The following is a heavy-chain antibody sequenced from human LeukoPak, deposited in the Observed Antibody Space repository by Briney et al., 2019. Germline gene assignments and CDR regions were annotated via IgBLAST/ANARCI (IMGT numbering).Heavy chain of an antibody. Sequence: SETLSLTCAVYGGSFSGYYWSWIRQPPGKGLEWIGEINHSGSTNYNPSLKSRVTISIDTSKNQFSLKLSSVTAADTAFYYCARYLDYGGNSRVFQHWGQGTLVTVSS. D-gene: IGHD4-23*01. CDR1: GGSFSGYY. CDR2: INHSGST. J-gene: IGHJ1*01. V-gene: IGHV4-34*01. CDR3: ARYLDYGGNSRVFQH.